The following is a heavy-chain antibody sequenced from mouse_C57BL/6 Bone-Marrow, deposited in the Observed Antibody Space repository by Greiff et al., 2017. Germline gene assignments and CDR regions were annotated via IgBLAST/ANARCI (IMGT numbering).Heavy chain of an antibody. CDR2: IYPGDGYT. CDR1: GYAFSSSW. Sequence: QVQLKESGPELVKPGASVKISCKASGYAFSSSWMNWVKQRPGKGLEWIGRIYPGDGYTNYNGKFKGKATLTADKSSSTAYMQLSSLTSEDSAVYFCATNWDDYWGQGTTLTVSS. V-gene: IGHV1-82*01. D-gene: IGHD4-1*01. J-gene: IGHJ2*01. CDR3: ATNWDDY.